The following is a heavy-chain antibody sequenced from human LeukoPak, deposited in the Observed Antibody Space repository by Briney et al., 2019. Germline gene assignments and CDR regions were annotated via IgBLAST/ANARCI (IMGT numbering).Heavy chain of an antibody. J-gene: IGHJ6*04. V-gene: IGHV4-34*01. CDR1: GFTFSSYD. CDR3: ARDGGGSTFFGVFITGYYYYGMDV. D-gene: IGHD3-3*01. CDR2: INHSGST. Sequence: GSLRLSCAASGFTFSSYDMSWVRQPPGKGLEWIGEINHSGSTNYNPSLKSRVTISVDTSKNQFSLKLSSVTAADTAVYYCARDGGGSTFFGVFITGYYYYGMDVWGKGTTVTVSS.